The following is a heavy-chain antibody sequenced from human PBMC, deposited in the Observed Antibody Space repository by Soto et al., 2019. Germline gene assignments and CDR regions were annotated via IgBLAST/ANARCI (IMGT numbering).Heavy chain of an antibody. V-gene: IGHV3-23*01. D-gene: IGHD2-2*03. CDR3: AKEGGYCSSTSCYGRVYY. CDR2: ITGSGGST. CDR1: GFTFSSYA. J-gene: IGHJ4*02. Sequence: EVQLLESGGGLVQPGGSLRLSCAASGFTFSSYAMSWVRQAPGKGLEWVSAITGSGGSTYYADSVKGRFTISRDNSTNTLYVQMNSLRAEDTAVYYCAKEGGYCSSTSCYGRVYYWGQGTLVTVSS.